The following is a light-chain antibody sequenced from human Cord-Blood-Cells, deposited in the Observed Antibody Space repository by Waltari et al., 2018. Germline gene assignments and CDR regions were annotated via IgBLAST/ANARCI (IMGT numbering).Light chain of an antibody. CDR2: DAS. CDR1: QRVSSSY. J-gene: IGKJ2*03. Sequence: EIVLTQSPATLSLSPGARATLSCGASQRVSSSYLAWYQQKPGLAPRLLIYDASSRATVIPDRFSGSGSGTDVPLTISRLEPEDFAVYYCQQYGSSLYSFGQGTKLEIK. V-gene: IGKV3D-20*01. CDR3: QQYGSSLYS.